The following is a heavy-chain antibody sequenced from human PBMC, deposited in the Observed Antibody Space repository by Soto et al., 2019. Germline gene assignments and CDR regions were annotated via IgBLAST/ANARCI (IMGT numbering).Heavy chain of an antibody. Sequence: XESLSLYFAASGFTFTSFAMSWVRQAPGKGLEWVAAVSGNGATTHYADSVKGRFTVSRDNSRNTVYLQLNSLRAEDTAVFYCAKKSYSYDNSGYSEYFQQWGQGTLVTVSS. CDR1: GFTFTSFA. V-gene: IGHV3-23*01. CDR3: AKKSYSYDNSGYSEYFQQ. D-gene: IGHD3-22*01. CDR2: VSGNGATT. J-gene: IGHJ1*01.